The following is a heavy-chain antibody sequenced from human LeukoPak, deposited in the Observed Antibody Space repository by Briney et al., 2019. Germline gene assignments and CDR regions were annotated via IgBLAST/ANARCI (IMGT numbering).Heavy chain of an antibody. CDR1: GYSISSGYY. Sequence: SETLSLTCTVSGYSISSGYYWGWIRQPPGKGLEWIGIIYHSGSIYYSPSLKSRVTLSVDTSKNQFSLKLTSVTAADTAVYYCAREECSGGSCYYGFYYYYYYMDVWGKGTTVTVSS. CDR3: AREECSGGSCYYGFYYYYYYMDV. V-gene: IGHV4-38-2*02. J-gene: IGHJ6*03. CDR2: IYHSGSI. D-gene: IGHD2-15*01.